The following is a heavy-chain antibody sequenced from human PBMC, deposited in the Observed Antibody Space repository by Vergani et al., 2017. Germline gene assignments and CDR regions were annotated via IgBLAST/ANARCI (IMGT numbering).Heavy chain of an antibody. CDR3: ARAFIVGATNYYYYYMDV. CDR2: ISSSSSYI. Sequence: EVQLVESGGGLVKPGGSLRLSCAASGFTFSSYSMNWVRQAPGKGLEWVSSISSSSSYIYYADSVKGRFTISRDNAKNSLYLQMNSLRAEDTAVYFCARAFIVGATNYYYYYMDVWGKGP. D-gene: IGHD1-26*01. CDR1: GFTFSSYS. J-gene: IGHJ6*03. V-gene: IGHV3-21*01.